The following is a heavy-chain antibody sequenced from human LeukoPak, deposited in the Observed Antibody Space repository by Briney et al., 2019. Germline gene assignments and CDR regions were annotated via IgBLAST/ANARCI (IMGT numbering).Heavy chain of an antibody. Sequence: SGTLSLTCTVSGGSISTYYWSWIRQPPGKGLEWIGYVYYTGSTNNNASVKSRVTISVDTSKNQFSLRLTFVTAADTAVYYCARVGEGSFDIWGQGTLVTVSS. CDR3: ARVGEGSFDI. CDR1: GGSISTYY. CDR2: VYYTGST. J-gene: IGHJ3*02. V-gene: IGHV4-59*01. D-gene: IGHD3-16*01.